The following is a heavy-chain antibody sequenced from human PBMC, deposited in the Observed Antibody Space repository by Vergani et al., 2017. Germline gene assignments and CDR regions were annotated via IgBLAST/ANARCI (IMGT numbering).Heavy chain of an antibody. CDR1: GYNFTSFD. V-gene: IGHV1-8*01. CDR3: ARGVLDSKYLHNWFGP. Sequence: QEQLVQSGAEVRKPGASVKVSCKASGYNFTSFDIHWVRLATGQGLEWMGWMNPKSGNTAYAAKFQGRITMIRDSSTDTAYMEMKSLRSEDTAIYFGARGVLDSKYLHNWFGPWGQGTVVTVSS. J-gene: IGHJ5*02. CDR2: MNPKSGNT. D-gene: IGHD3/OR15-3a*01.